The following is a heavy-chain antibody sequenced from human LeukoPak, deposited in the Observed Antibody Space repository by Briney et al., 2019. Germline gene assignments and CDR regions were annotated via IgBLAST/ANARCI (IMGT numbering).Heavy chain of an antibody. V-gene: IGHV3-7*01. CDR2: IKQDGSTK. CDR1: GFTFSNSW. Sequence: GGSLRLSCAASGFTFSNSWMAWVRQAPGKGLEWVANIKQDGSTKHYAESLKGRFTISRDNPKSSVYVQMNSLRADDTTVYYCARDTDGSLDYWGQGILVTVAS. J-gene: IGHJ4*02. D-gene: IGHD1-26*01. CDR3: ARDTDGSLDY.